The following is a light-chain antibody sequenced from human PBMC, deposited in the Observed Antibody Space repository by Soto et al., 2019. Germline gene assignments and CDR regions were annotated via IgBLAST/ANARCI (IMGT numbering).Light chain of an antibody. CDR1: QSISSY. J-gene: IGKJ1*01. V-gene: IGKV1-39*01. CDR2: AAS. Sequence: DIQMTQSPSSLSASVGDRVTITCRASQSISSYLNWYQQKPGKAPKLLIHAASSLQREVPSRFSGSGSGKDFTLTISSLQPEEFATYYCQLSYSSPAWTGGQGTKVEIK. CDR3: QLSYSSPAWT.